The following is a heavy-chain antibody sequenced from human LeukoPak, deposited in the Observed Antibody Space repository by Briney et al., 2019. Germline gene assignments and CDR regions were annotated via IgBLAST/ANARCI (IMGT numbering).Heavy chain of an antibody. CDR3: AKDTNWGSHDAFDI. V-gene: IGHV3-9*03. CDR2: ISWNSGSI. Sequence: PGGSLRLSCAASGFTFDDYAMHWVRQAPGKGLEWVSGISWNSGSIGYADSVKGRFTISRDNAKNSLYLQMNSLRAEDMALYYCAKDTNWGSHDAFDIWGQGTMVTVSS. CDR1: GFTFDDYA. D-gene: IGHD7-27*01. J-gene: IGHJ3*02.